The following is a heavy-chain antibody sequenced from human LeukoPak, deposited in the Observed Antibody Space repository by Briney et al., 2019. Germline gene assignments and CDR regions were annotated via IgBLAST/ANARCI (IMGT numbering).Heavy chain of an antibody. V-gene: IGHV3-23*01. Sequence: AGGSLRLSCAASGFIFSNYGMNWVRQAPGKGLEWVAAISASGSATSYADSVRGRCTISRDNSKSTTYLQMNSLRAEDTAVFYCAKDLSLRDFWSGYFDYWGQGIPVTVSS. D-gene: IGHD3-3*01. CDR2: ISASGSAT. CDR1: GFIFSNYG. J-gene: IGHJ4*02. CDR3: AKDLSLRDFWSGYFDY.